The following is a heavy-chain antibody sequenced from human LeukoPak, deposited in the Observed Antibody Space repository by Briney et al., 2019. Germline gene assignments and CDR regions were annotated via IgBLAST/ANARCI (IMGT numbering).Heavy chain of an antibody. Sequence: ASVKVSCKASGYTFTSYDINWVRQATGQGLEWMGWMNPNSGNTGYAQKFQGRVTMTTNTSISTAYMELSSLRSEDTAVYYCAVLGYSSSWYISHPFDYWGQGTLVTVSS. CDR1: GYTFTSYD. J-gene: IGHJ4*02. V-gene: IGHV1-8*01. CDR2: MNPNSGNT. D-gene: IGHD6-13*01. CDR3: AVLGYSSSWYISHPFDY.